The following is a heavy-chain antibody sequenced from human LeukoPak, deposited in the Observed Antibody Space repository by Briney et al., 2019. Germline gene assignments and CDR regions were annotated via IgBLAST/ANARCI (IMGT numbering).Heavy chain of an antibody. CDR3: AKDLFWSGYPPDYFDY. Sequence: GGSLRLSCAASGFTFSSYGMHWVRQAPGKGLEWVAFIRYDGSNKYYADSVKGRFTISRDNSKNTLYLQMNSLRAEDTAVYYCAKDLFWSGYPPDYFDYWGQGTLVTVSS. CDR1: GFTFSSYG. D-gene: IGHD3-3*01. CDR2: IRYDGSNK. J-gene: IGHJ4*02. V-gene: IGHV3-30*02.